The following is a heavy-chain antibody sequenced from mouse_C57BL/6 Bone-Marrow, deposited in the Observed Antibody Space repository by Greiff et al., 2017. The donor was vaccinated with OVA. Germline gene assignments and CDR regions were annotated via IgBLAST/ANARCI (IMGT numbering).Heavy chain of an antibody. CDR2: IDPEAGGT. CDR1: GFTITDYY. V-gene: IGHV14-1*01. D-gene: IGHD2-3*01. J-gene: IGHJ3*01. Sequence: EVQLQQSGAELVRPGASVKLSCTASGFTITDYYMNWVKQRPEQGLEWIGRIDPEAGGTESAPKFQGKATMTADTSSNTAYLQLSSLTSEDTAVYYCTHYDDFAYWGQGTLVTVSA. CDR3: THYDDFAY.